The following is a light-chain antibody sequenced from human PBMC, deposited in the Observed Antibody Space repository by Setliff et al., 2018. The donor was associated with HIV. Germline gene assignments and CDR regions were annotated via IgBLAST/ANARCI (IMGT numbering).Light chain of an antibody. CDR2: QVS. J-gene: IGLJ1*01. Sequence: SALTQPASVSGSPGQSITISCTGTNSDIGGYNYVSWYQQHPGKGPKLIIFQVSNRPSGISDRFSGAKSGNTASLTISGLQAEDEAEYHCSAWRSSGPLVVFGTGTKVTVL. CDR3: SAWRSSGPLVV. V-gene: IGLV2-14*01. CDR1: NSDIGGYNY.